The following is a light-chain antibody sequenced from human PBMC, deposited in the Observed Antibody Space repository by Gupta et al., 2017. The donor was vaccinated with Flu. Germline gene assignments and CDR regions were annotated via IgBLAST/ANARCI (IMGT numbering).Light chain of an antibody. CDR3: HQSSSLQLT. CDR1: QSIGTN. V-gene: IGKV6-21*01. CDR2: YAS. J-gene: IGKJ4*01. Sequence: PDFQSLTPKEKVTITCRASQSIGTNLHWYQQKPDPSPKLLIKYASQSFSVVPSRFSCSGFGTDFTLTINSLEAEDAATYYCHQSSSLQLTFGGGTKVEIK.